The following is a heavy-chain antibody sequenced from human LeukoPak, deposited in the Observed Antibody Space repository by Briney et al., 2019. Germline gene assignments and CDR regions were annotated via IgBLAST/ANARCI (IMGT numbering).Heavy chain of an antibody. Sequence: SETLSLTCTVSGGSISSSSYYWGWIRQPPGKGLEWIGSIYYSGSTYYNPSLESRVTISVDTSKNQFSLKLSSVTAADTAVYYCARLTRSSGWYYFDYWGQGTLVTVSS. D-gene: IGHD6-19*01. J-gene: IGHJ4*02. CDR2: IYYSGST. V-gene: IGHV4-39*01. CDR1: GGSISSSSYY. CDR3: ARLTRSSGWYYFDY.